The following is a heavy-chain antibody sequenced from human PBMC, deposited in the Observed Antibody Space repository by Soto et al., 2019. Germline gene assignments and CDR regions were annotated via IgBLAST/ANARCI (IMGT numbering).Heavy chain of an antibody. CDR1: GGTFSSYA. Sequence: SVKVSFKASGGTFSSYAISWVRQAPGQGLEWMGGIIPIFGTANYAQKFQGRVTITADESTSTAYMELSSLRSEDTAVYYCARGSSSRTLGAFDIWGQGTMVTVSS. J-gene: IGHJ3*02. V-gene: IGHV1-69*13. CDR3: ARGSSSRTLGAFDI. CDR2: IIPIFGTA. D-gene: IGHD6-13*01.